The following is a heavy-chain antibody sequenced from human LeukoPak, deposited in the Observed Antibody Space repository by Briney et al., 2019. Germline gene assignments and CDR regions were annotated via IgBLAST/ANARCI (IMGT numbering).Heavy chain of an antibody. CDR1: GDSVSSNRAA. Sequence: QTLSLTCAISGDSVSSNRAAWNWIRQSPSRGLEWLGRTYYRSKWYNDYAVSVSSRVIINPDTSNNQFSLHLISVTPEDTAVYYCAMDNWGELYFDHWGQGALVTVSS. CDR3: AMDNWGELYFDH. J-gene: IGHJ4*02. CDR2: TYYRSKWYN. V-gene: IGHV6-1*01. D-gene: IGHD1-1*01.